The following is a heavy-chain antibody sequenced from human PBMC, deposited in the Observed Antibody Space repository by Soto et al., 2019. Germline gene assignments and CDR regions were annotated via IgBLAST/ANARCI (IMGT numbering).Heavy chain of an antibody. J-gene: IGHJ6*02. Sequence: EVQLVESGGGVVQPGGSLRLSCAASGFTFSTYWMNWVRQAPGKGLEWVANIKEDGSEEFYVDSVKGRFTISRDNAKNSLYLDMNSLRGEDTAAYYCARDWGAPGRGSALGYYYHFGMDVWGQGTTVTVPS. V-gene: IGHV3-7*05. CDR3: ARDWGAPGRGSALGYYYHFGMDV. CDR1: GFTFSTYW. CDR2: IKEDGSEE. D-gene: IGHD3-16*01.